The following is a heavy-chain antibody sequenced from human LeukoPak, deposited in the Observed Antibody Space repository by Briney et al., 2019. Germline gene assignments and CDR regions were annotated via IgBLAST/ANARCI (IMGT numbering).Heavy chain of an antibody. Sequence: ASVKVSCKASGYTFTSYGISWVRQAPGQGLEWMGWISAYNGNTNYAQKLQGRVTMTTDTSTSTAYMELRSLRSDDTAVYYCARTQNEKYYDILTGYSPLGYWGQGTLVTVSS. D-gene: IGHD3-9*01. J-gene: IGHJ4*02. V-gene: IGHV1-18*01. CDR1: GYTFTSYG. CDR3: ARTQNEKYYDILTGYSPLGY. CDR2: ISAYNGNT.